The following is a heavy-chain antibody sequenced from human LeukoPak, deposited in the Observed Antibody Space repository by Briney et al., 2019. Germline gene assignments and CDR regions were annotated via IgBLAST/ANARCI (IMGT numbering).Heavy chain of an antibody. Sequence: GGSLRLSCAASGFTVSSNYMSWVRQAPGKGLEWVSVIYSGGSTYYADSVKGRFTISRDNSKNTLYLQMNSLRAEDTAVYYCAKDRKDIVVVVAAILSYGMDVWGQGTTVTVSS. CDR2: IYSGGST. J-gene: IGHJ6*02. CDR3: AKDRKDIVVVVAAILSYGMDV. V-gene: IGHV3-53*01. D-gene: IGHD2-15*01. CDR1: GFTVSSNY.